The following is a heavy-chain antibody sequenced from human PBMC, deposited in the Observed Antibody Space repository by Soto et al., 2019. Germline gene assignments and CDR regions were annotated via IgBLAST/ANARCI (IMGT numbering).Heavy chain of an antibody. D-gene: IGHD3-10*02. J-gene: IGHJ6*02. CDR2: IYYSGST. CDR1: GGSISSSSYY. CDR3: ARGRRRVRGVNGMDV. V-gene: IGHV4-39*01. Sequence: SETLSLTCTVSGGSISSSSYYWGWIRQPPGKGLEWIGSIYYSGSTYYNPSLKSRVTISVDTSKNQFSLKLSSVTAADTAVYYCARGRRRVRGVNGMDVWGQGTTVTVSS.